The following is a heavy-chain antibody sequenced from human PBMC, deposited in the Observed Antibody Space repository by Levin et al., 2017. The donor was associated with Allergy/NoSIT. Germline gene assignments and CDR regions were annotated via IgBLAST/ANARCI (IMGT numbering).Heavy chain of an antibody. CDR2: MNPNSGNT. V-gene: IGHV1-8*01. Sequence: ASVKVSCKASGYTFINYDIKWVRQATGQGLEWMGWMNPNSGNTGYAQKFQGRVTMSRNTSITTAYMELSSLSSEDTAVYYCARGQRGSGSKVDYWGHGTLVTVSS. CDR1: GYTFINYD. CDR3: ARGQRGSGSKVDY. J-gene: IGHJ4*01. D-gene: IGHD6-19*01.